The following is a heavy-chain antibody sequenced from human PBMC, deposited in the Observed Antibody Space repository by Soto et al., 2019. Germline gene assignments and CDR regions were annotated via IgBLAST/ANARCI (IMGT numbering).Heavy chain of an antibody. CDR1: GFTFSNYG. V-gene: IGHV3-30*18. J-gene: IGHJ4*02. CDR2: ISYAGSDK. D-gene: IGHD6-19*01. Sequence: QVQLVESGGGVVQPGRSLRLSCAASGFTFSNYGMHWVRQAPGKGLEWVAAISYAGSDKYYANSVKGRFTISRDNSKNTLYLQMNSLRTDDTAVYYCAKGADCSGWYVSYWGQGTLVTVSS. CDR3: AKGADCSGWYVSY.